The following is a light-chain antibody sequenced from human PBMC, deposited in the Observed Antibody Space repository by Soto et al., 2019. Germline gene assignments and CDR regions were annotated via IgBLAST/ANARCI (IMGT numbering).Light chain of an antibody. CDR2: GAS. Sequence: EIVLTQSPGTLSLSPGERATLSCRASQSFSASFLAWYQQKPGQAPRLLIYGASSRATGIPDRFSGSGSGADFILTNTRLEPEDFAVYYCQQYSTSPWTFGQGTKVEIK. V-gene: IGKV3-20*01. J-gene: IGKJ1*01. CDR1: QSFSASF. CDR3: QQYSTSPWT.